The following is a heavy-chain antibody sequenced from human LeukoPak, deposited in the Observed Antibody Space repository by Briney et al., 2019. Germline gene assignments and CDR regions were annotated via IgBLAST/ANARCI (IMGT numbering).Heavy chain of an antibody. CDR2: IKQDGSEK. Sequence: GGSLRLSCAASGFTFSSYWMSWVRQAPGKGLEWVANIKQDGSEKYYVDSVEGRFTISRDNAKNSLYLQMNSLRAEDTAVYYCASLTSVVRGVVGMDVWGQGTTVTVSS. V-gene: IGHV3-7*01. D-gene: IGHD4-23*01. CDR3: ASLTSVVRGVVGMDV. J-gene: IGHJ6*02. CDR1: GFTFSSYW.